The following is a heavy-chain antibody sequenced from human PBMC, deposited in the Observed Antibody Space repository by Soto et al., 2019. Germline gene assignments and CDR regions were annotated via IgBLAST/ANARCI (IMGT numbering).Heavy chain of an antibody. CDR2: IWYDGSNK. CDR1: GFTFSSYG. J-gene: IGHJ3*02. D-gene: IGHD2-21*01. CDR3: ARGLYCGGDCSGHAFDI. Sequence: GGSLRLSCAASGFTFSSYGMHWVRQAPGKGLEWVAVIWYDGSNKYYADSVKGRFTISRDNSKNTLYLQMNSLRAEDTAVYYCARGLYCGGDCSGHAFDIWGQGTMVTVSS. V-gene: IGHV3-33*08.